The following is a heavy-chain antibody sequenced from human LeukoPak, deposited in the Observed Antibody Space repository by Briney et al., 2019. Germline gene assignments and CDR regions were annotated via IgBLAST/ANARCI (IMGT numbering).Heavy chain of an antibody. D-gene: IGHD3-22*01. J-gene: IGHJ3*02. CDR2: IYTSGRT. V-gene: IGHV4-4*07. CDR1: VGSISSYY. Sequence: PSETLSLTCTVSVGSISSYYWSWVRHPAGKGREWIGRIYTSGRTNYNPSLKSRVTMSVDTSKNQVSLKLSSVTAADTAVYYCARDMRGISGTMIVVAPPVFDIWGQGTMVTVSS. CDR3: ARDMRGISGTMIVVAPPVFDI.